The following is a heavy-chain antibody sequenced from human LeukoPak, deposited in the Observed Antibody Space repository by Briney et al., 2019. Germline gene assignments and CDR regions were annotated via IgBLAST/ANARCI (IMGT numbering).Heavy chain of an antibody. CDR2: INHRGST. CDR3: ARDRYSNSFYYYYAMDV. Sequence: SETLSLTCTVSGGSISSGGHYWSWIRQPPGKGLEWIGEINHRGSTTYNPSLKSRVTISVDTSKSQFSLKLSSLTAADTAVYYCARDRYSNSFYYYYAMDVWGQGTTVTVSS. CDR1: GGSISSGGHY. D-gene: IGHD4-11*01. J-gene: IGHJ6*02. V-gene: IGHV4-39*07.